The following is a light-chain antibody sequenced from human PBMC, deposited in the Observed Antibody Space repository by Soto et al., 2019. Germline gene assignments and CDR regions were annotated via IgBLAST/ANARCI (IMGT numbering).Light chain of an antibody. V-gene: IGKV1-6*01. CDR1: QGIRND. Sequence: AIQMTQSPSSLSASVGDRVTITCRASQGIRNDLGWYQQKPGKAPKLLIYAASNLQSGVPLRFSGSGSGTDFILTISGLQPDDFATYYCLQDYNYPLTFGGGTKVDIK. CDR3: LQDYNYPLT. CDR2: AAS. J-gene: IGKJ4*01.